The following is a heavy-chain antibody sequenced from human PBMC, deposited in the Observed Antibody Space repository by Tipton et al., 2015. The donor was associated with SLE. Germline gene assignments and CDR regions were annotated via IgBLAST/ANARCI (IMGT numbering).Heavy chain of an antibody. V-gene: IGHV1-2*02. D-gene: IGHD3-16*01. CDR1: GYTFTGYY. CDR2: INPNSGGT. CDR3: ARDGGIEWPGLTGWCDP. J-gene: IGHJ5*02. Sequence: QSGPEVKKPGASVKVSCKASGYTFTGYYMHWVRQAPGQGLEWMGWINPNSGGTNYAQKFQGRVTMTRDTSISTAYMELSRLRSDDTAVYYCARDGGIEWPGLTGWCDPWGQGTLVTVSS.